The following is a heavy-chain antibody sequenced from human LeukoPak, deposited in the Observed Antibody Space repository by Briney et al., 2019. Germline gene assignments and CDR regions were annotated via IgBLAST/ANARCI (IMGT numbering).Heavy chain of an antibody. J-gene: IGHJ4*02. CDR2: ITSDGSTT. Sequence: PPGASLRLSCAASGFTFSNYWMQWVRQAPGKRVVWLSHITSDGSTTTYADSVKGRFTTTRDNAKNTMYLQMNSLRAEDTAVYYCVRDNYGVDYWGQGTLVTVSS. CDR3: VRDNYGVDY. D-gene: IGHD4-11*01. CDR1: GFTFSNYW. V-gene: IGHV3-74*01.